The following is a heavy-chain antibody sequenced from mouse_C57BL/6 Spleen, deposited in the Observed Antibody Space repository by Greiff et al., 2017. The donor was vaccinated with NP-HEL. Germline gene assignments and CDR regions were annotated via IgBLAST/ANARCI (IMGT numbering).Heavy chain of an antibody. J-gene: IGHJ2*01. D-gene: IGHD1-1*01. Sequence: QVQLQQSGPELVKPGASVKISCKASGYAFSSSWMNWVKQRPGKGLEWIGRIYPGDGDTNYNGKFKGKATLTADKSSSTAYMQLSSLTSEDSAVYFCAHGSSYDYFDYWGQGTTLTVSS. V-gene: IGHV1-82*01. CDR1: GYAFSSSW. CDR2: IYPGDGDT. CDR3: AHGSSYDYFDY.